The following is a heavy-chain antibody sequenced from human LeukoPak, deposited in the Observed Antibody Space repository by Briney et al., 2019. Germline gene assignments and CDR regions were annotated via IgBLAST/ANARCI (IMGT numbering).Heavy chain of an antibody. CDR1: GYTFTSYG. V-gene: IGHV1-18*01. J-gene: IGHJ4*02. CDR3: ARDRGWLLWFGESPYYFDY. CDR2: ISAYNGNT. D-gene: IGHD3-10*01. Sequence: ASVKVSCKASGYTFTSYGISWVRQAPGQGLEWMGWISAYNGNTNYAQKLQGRVTMTTDTSTSTAYMELRSLRSDDTAVYYCARDRGWLLWFGESPYYFDYWGQGTLVTVSS.